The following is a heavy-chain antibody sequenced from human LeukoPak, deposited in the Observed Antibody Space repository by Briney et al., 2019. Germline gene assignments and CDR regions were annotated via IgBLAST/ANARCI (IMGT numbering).Heavy chain of an antibody. J-gene: IGHJ4*02. Sequence: GGSLRLSCAASGFTVSSNYMSWVRQAPGKGLEWVSILYASGSAHYADSVKGRFTISRDNSKNTLYLQMNSLRAEDTALYHCARVYSGSYLGGIDYWGQGTLVTVSS. CDR1: GFTVSSNY. V-gene: IGHV3-53*01. CDR3: ARVYSGSYLGGIDY. D-gene: IGHD1-26*01. CDR2: LYASGSA.